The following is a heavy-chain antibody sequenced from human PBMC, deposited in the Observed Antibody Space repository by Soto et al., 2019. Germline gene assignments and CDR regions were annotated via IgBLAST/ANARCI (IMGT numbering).Heavy chain of an antibody. J-gene: IGHJ2*01. V-gene: IGHV4-39*01. CDR1: GGSISSSSYY. CDR3: ARRVSYSSSWYDWYFDL. CDR2: IYYSGST. Sequence: QVQLQESGPGLVKPSETLSLTCTVSGGSISSSSYYWGWIRQPPGKGLEWIGSIYYSGSTYYNPSLKSRVSISVDTSKNQFSLKLSSVTAADTAVYYCARRVSYSSSWYDWYFDLWGRGTLVTVSS. D-gene: IGHD6-13*01.